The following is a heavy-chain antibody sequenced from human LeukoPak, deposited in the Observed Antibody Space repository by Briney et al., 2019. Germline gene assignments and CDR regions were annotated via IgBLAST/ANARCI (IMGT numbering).Heavy chain of an antibody. J-gene: IGHJ4*02. CDR2: ISGSGGST. V-gene: IGHV3-23*01. D-gene: IGHD3-10*01. CDR3: AKLGYGSGSYSDLDY. CDR1: GFTFSSYA. Sequence: GGSLRLSCAASGFTFSSYAMSWVRQAPGKGPEWVSAISGSGGSTYYADSVKGRFTISRDNSKNTLYLQMNSLRAEDTAVYYCAKLGYGSGSYSDLDYWGQGPLVTVSS.